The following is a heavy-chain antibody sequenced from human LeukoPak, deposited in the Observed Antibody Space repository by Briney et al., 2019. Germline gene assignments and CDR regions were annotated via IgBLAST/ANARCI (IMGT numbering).Heavy chain of an antibody. CDR1: GGSISTYY. CDR2: IYYTGNT. J-gene: IGHJ3*02. Sequence: SEILSLTCTVSGGSISTYYWNWIRQPPGKGLEWIAYIYYTGNTNYSPSLKSRVTISVDTSKNQFSLRLSSVTAADTAVYYCARDDLDGFDIWGQGTMVTVSS. CDR3: ARDDLDGFDI. V-gene: IGHV4-59*01.